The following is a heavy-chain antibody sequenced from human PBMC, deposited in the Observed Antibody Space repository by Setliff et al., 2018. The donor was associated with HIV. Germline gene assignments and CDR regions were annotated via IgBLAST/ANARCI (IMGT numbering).Heavy chain of an antibody. V-gene: IGHV1-69*13. J-gene: IGHJ4*02. D-gene: IGHD1-26*01. CDR2: IMPIFGTA. CDR3: ARGVDGSYRKFFDN. Sequence: SVKVSCKASGGSFSSYGLSWVRQAPGQGLEWMGGIMPIFGTATYAQKFQGRVTIIADASTDTVNMELSSLRSEDTAVYYCARGVDGSYRKFFDNWGQGTLVTVSS. CDR1: GGSFSSYG.